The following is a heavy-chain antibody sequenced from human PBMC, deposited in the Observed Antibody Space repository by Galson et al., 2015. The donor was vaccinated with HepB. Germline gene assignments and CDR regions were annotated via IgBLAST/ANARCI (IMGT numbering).Heavy chain of an antibody. CDR1: GFTFSSYA. Sequence: SLRLSCAASGFTFSSYAMHWVRQAPGKGLEWVAVISYDGSNKYYADSVKGRFTISRDNSKNTLYLQMNSLRAEDTAVYYCARDRYYDILTGHFDYWGQGTLVTVSS. D-gene: IGHD3-9*01. CDR3: ARDRYYDILTGHFDY. J-gene: IGHJ4*02. CDR2: ISYDGSNK. V-gene: IGHV3-30-3*01.